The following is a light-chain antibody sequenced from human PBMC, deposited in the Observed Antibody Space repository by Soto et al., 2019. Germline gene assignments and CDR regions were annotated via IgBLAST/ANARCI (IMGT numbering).Light chain of an antibody. CDR3: SSYTSSSSYV. CDR2: DVS. J-gene: IGLJ1*01. Sequence: QSALTQPASVSGSPGQPITISCTGTSSVVGGYNYVSWYQQHPGKAPKLMIYDVSNRPSGVSNRFSGSKSGNTASLTISGLQAEDEADYYCSSYTSSSSYVFGTGTKVTV. CDR1: SSVVGGYNY. V-gene: IGLV2-14*01.